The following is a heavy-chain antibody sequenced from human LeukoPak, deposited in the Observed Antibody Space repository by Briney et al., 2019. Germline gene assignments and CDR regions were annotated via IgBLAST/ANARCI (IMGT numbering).Heavy chain of an antibody. V-gene: IGHV3-7*01. D-gene: IGHD2-15*01. CDR2: IKQDGSQK. CDR1: GFTFSSYW. J-gene: IGHJ4*02. CDR3: ARDRGYCRGGSCYPDFDY. Sequence: GGSLTLSCAASGFTFSSYWMSWVRQAPGEGREWVANIKQDGSQKFYVDSEKGLFTISRDNAKHSLYLQIHSVRAAHTAVYFCARDRGYCRGGSCYPDFDYWGQGTLVTVS.